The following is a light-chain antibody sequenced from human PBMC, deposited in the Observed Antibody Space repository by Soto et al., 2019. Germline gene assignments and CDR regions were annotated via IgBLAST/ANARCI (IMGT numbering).Light chain of an antibody. CDR1: SSTVGNYDL. CDR3: SSYAGSSRYI. V-gene: IGLV2-23*01. J-gene: IGLJ1*01. CDR2: EDS. Sequence: QSVLTQPASVSGPPGQSITISCTGASSTVGNYDLVSWYQQHPGKAPKLMIYEDSKRPSGVSARFSGSKSGNTASLTISGLQAEDEADYYCSSYAGSSRYIFGTGTKLTVL.